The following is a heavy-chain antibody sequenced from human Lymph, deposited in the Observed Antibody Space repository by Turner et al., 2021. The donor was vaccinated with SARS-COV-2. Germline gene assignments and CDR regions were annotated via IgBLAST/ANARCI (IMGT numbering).Heavy chain of an antibody. CDR1: GYTFTSYD. J-gene: IGHJ6*02. D-gene: IGHD3-3*01. V-gene: IGHV1-8*01. CDR2: MNPNSGHT. Sequence: QVQLVQSGAEVKKPGASVKVSCRASGYTFTSYDIHWLRQATGQGLEWMGFMNPNSGHTGYAQKFQGRVTMTRNTSISTAYMELSSLRSEDTALYYCARYIAFLEWGDYYYYGMDVWGQGTTVTVSS. CDR3: ARYIAFLEWGDYYYYGMDV.